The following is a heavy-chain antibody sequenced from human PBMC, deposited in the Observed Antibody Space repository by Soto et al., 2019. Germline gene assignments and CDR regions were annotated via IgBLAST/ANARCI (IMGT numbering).Heavy chain of an antibody. Sequence: DVQLVESGGDLVQPGGSLRLSCAASGFTFSSYEMNWVRQAPGKGLEWVSYIGSSGSGIYYADFVKGRYTISRDNAKKSLYLQMSSLRAEDTAVYSCARDSTDSGSLDYWGQGTLVTVSS. CDR2: IGSSGSGI. CDR1: GFTFSSYE. J-gene: IGHJ4*02. V-gene: IGHV3-48*03. D-gene: IGHD1-26*01. CDR3: ARDSTDSGSLDY.